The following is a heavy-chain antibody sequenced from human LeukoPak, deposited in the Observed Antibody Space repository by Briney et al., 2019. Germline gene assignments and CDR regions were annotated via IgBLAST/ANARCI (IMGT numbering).Heavy chain of an antibody. J-gene: IGHJ4*02. D-gene: IGHD6-13*01. CDR1: GFTFSSYS. V-gene: IGHV3-48*04. CDR3: ANFGIAAELDY. CDR2: ISSSSTI. Sequence: QTGGSLRLSCAASGFTFSSYSMNWVRQAPGKGLEWVSYISSSSTIYYADSVKGRFTISRDNAKNSLYLQMNSLRAEDTAVYYCANFGIAAELDYWGQGTLVTVSS.